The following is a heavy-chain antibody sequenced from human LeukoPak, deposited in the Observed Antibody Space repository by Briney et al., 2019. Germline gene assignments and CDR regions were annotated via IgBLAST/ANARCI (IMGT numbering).Heavy chain of an antibody. V-gene: IGHV4-39*01. CDR1: GGSISSDSYY. CDR2: IYYSGST. J-gene: IGHJ3*02. CDR3: ARGPYSYDSSGAFDI. D-gene: IGHD3-22*01. Sequence: PSQTLSLTCTVSGGSISSDSYYWGWIRQPPGKGLEWIGSIYYSGSTYYNPSLKSRVTISVDTSKNPFSLKLSSVTAADTAVYFCARGPYSYDSSGAFDIWGQGTMVTVSS.